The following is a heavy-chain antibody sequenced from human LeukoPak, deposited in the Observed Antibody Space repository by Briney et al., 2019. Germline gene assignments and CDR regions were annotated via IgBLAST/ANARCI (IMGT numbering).Heavy chain of an antibody. Sequence: PGGSLRLSCAASGFTFSSYAMSWVRQAPGKGLDCVSSITSSGGSTFYADSVKGRFTITRDNAQNSLTLHMNTLRADDTAVYYCAKDGGTHFDHWGQGTLVTVSS. CDR3: AKDGGTHFDH. CDR2: ITSSGGST. CDR1: GFTFSSYA. J-gene: IGHJ4*02. D-gene: IGHD1-26*01. V-gene: IGHV3-23*01.